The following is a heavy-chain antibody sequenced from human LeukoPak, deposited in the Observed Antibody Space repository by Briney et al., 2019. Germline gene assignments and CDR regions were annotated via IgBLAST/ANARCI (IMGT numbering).Heavy chain of an antibody. J-gene: IGHJ4*02. CDR1: GGFIRSGNYY. CDR3: AAMIGYFDY. CDR2: MYTNANT. V-gene: IGHV4-61*02. D-gene: IGHD3-22*01. Sequence: SETLSLTCAVSGGFIRSGNYYWSWIRQPAGKRLEWIARMYTNANTDYNPSLKSRVTISADTSKNHFSLKLTSVTAADTAVYYCAAMIGYFDYWGQGILVTVSS.